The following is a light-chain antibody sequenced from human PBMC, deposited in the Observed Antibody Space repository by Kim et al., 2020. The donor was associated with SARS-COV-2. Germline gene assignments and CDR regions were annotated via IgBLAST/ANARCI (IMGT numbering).Light chain of an antibody. CDR2: EGN. J-gene: IGLJ3*02. CDR3: CSYAGSVTSV. V-gene: IGLV2-23*01. CDR1: TSDVGTYNL. Sequence: SALTQPASVSGSPGQSITISCTGTTSDVGTYNLVSWYHQHPGKAPQLMIYEGNKRPPGVSSRFSGSKSGNTASLTISGLQIEDGANYYCCSYAGSVTSVCGGGTQLTVL.